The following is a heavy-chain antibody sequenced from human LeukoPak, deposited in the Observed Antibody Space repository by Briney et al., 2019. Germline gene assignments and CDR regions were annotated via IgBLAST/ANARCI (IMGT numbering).Heavy chain of an antibody. CDR1: GDSFSTSGVA. Sequence: SQTLSLTCAISGDSFSTSGVAWNWVRQSPSRGLEWLGRTYYTSKWNTDYAVSVKSRIVVNPDTSKNQSSLQLSSVTSEDTAGYCCARVRASAFDVWGQGTMVTVSS. J-gene: IGHJ3*01. CDR3: ARVRASAFDV. D-gene: IGHD6-25*01. V-gene: IGHV6-1*01. CDR2: TYYTSKWNT.